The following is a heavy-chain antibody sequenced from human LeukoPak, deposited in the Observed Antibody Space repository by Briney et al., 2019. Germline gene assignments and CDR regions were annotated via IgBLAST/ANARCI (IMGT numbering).Heavy chain of an antibody. D-gene: IGHD6-6*01. CDR3: ARDSAYSSSPYFDY. CDR1: GGSISSHY. J-gene: IGHJ4*02. V-gene: IGHV4-59*11. CDR2: IYYSGST. Sequence: SETLSLTCTVSGGSISSHYWSWIRQPPGKGLEWIGYIYYSGSTNYNPSLKSRVTISVDTSKNQFSLKLSSVTAADTAVYYCARDSAYSSSPYFDYWGQGTQVTVSS.